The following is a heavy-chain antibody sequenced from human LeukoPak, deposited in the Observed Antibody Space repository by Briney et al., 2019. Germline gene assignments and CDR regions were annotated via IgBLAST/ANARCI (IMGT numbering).Heavy chain of an antibody. CDR3: ARDWGQQLATINMDV. CDR1: GFTFSSYW. Sequence: GGSLRLSCAASGFTFSSYWMNWARQAPGKGPEWVANINQDGSHKYYVDSVKGRFTISRDNAKNSLYLQLNRLRVEDTAVYYCARDWGQQLATINMDVWGQGTTVTVSS. CDR2: INQDGSHK. D-gene: IGHD6-13*01. J-gene: IGHJ6*02. V-gene: IGHV3-7*03.